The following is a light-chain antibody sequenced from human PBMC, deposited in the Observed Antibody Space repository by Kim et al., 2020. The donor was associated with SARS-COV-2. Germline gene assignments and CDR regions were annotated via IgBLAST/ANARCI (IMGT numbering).Light chain of an antibody. J-gene: IGKJ5*01. CDR3: QQFNNYL. CDR1: QGISSA. V-gene: IGKV1D-13*01. Sequence: LQLTHSPSSLSASVGDRVTITCRASQGISSALAWYQQKPGKAPKLLIYDASSLESGVPSRFSGSGSGTDFTLTISSLQPEDFATYYCQQFNNYLFGQGTRLEIK. CDR2: DAS.